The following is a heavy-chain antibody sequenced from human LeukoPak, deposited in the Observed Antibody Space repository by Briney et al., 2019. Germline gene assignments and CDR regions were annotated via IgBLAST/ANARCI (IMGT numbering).Heavy chain of an antibody. CDR1: GFTFSSYS. Sequence: KPGGSLRLSCAASGFTFSSYSMNWVRQAPGKGLEWVSSISSSSSYIYYADSVKGRFTISRDNAKNSLYLQMNSLRAEDTAVYYCARYGGGHWAFDIWGQGTMFTVSS. J-gene: IGHJ3*02. CDR2: ISSSSSYI. CDR3: ARYGGGHWAFDI. D-gene: IGHD3-10*01. V-gene: IGHV3-21*01.